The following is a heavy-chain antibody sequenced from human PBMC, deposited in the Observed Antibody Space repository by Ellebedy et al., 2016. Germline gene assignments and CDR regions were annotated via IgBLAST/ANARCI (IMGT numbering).Heavy chain of an antibody. J-gene: IGHJ6*02. CDR2: IFSNDEK. CDR1: GFSLSNARMG. D-gene: IGHD3-9*01. V-gene: IGHV2-26*01. Sequence: SGPTLVKPTETLTLTCTVSGFSLSNARMGVSWIRQPPGKALEWLAHIFSNDEKSYSTSLKSRLTISKDTSKSQVVLTMTNMDPVDTATYYCARTRYFDWLFNNCGMDVWGQGTTVTVSS. CDR3: ARTRYFDWLFNNCGMDV.